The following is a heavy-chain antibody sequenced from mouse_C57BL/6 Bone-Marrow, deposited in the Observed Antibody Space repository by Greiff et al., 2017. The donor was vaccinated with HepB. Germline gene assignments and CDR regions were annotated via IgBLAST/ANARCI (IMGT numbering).Heavy chain of an antibody. CDR3: ARRAWYFDV. Sequence: DVQLQESGPVLVKPGASVKMSCKASGYTFTDYYMNWVKQSHGKSLEWIGVINPYNGGTSYNQKFKGKATLTVDKSSSTAYMELNSLTSEDSAVYYCARRAWYFDVWGTGTTVTVSS. D-gene: IGHD3-1*01. J-gene: IGHJ1*03. CDR2: INPYNGGT. V-gene: IGHV1-19*01. CDR1: GYTFTDYY.